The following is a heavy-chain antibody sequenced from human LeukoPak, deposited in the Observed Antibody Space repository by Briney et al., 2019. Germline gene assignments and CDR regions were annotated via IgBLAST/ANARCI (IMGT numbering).Heavy chain of an antibody. Sequence: GGSLRLSCAASGFTFSNALMSWVRQAPGKGLEWVGRIKSKTDGGTTDYAAPVKGRFTISRDDSKNTLYLQMNSLKTEDTAVYYCTTADYGDYVSDYWGQGTLVTVSS. J-gene: IGHJ4*02. D-gene: IGHD4-17*01. CDR3: TTADYGDYVSDY. V-gene: IGHV3-15*01. CDR1: GFTFSNAL. CDR2: IKSKTDGGTT.